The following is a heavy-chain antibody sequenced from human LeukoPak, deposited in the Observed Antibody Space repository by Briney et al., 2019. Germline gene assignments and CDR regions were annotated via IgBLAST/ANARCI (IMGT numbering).Heavy chain of an antibody. J-gene: IGHJ5*02. D-gene: IGHD2-2*01. CDR3: EKAAVGPAARESWFDP. Sequence: PRGSLRLSCAASGFTFSSYAMSWVRHAPGKGLEWVSAISGSGGSTYYADSVKGRFTISRDNSKNTLYLQMNSLRAEDTAVYYCEKAAVGPAARESWFDPWGQGTLVTVSS. CDR1: GFTFSSYA. V-gene: IGHV3-23*01. CDR2: ISGSGGST.